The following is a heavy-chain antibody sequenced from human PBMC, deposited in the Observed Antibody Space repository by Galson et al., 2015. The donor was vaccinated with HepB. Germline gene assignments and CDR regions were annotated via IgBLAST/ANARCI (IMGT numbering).Heavy chain of an antibody. CDR2: IGSSGTDT. J-gene: IGHJ6*02. D-gene: IGHD2-15*01. V-gene: IGHV3-23*01. CDR1: GFTFSNYA. CDR3: AKRLPLYGMDF. Sequence: SLRLSCAASGFTFSNYAMSWVRQAPGKGLEWVSVIGSSGTDTHYADSVKGRFTISRDNSKNTLCLQMNSLRADDTAVYYCAKRLPLYGMDFWGQGTTVTVSS.